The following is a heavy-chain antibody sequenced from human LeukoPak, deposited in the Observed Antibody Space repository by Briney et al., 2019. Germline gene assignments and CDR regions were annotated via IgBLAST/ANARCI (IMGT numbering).Heavy chain of an antibody. Sequence: GGSLRLSCAASGITFRSYAMHWVRQAPGKGLEWGAVISYDGSNENYADSVKGRFTISRDKSKNTLYLQMNSLRAEDTAMYYCARGIAMTTLNALDIWGRGTMVTVSS. D-gene: IGHD1-1*01. J-gene: IGHJ3*02. CDR3: ARGIAMTTLNALDI. V-gene: IGHV3-30*04. CDR1: GITFRSYA. CDR2: ISYDGSNE.